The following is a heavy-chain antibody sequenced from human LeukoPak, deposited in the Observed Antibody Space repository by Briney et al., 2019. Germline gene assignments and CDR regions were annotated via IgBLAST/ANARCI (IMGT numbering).Heavy chain of an antibody. J-gene: IGHJ4*02. D-gene: IGHD6-19*01. CDR2: ISDYNGNT. CDR1: GYTFPRYG. CDR3: ARERHSGGWYPFDY. V-gene: IGHV1-18*01. Sequence: ASVTVSCQASGYTFPRYGLSWVRPAAARGLEWMGWISDYNGNTNYAPKLQGRVTMTTDTSTSTAYMELRSLRSDDTAVYYCARERHSGGWYPFDYWGQGTLVTVSS.